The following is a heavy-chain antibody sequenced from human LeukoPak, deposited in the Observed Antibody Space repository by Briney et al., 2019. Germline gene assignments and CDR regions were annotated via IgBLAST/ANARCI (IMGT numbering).Heavy chain of an antibody. CDR3: ARDDFGGDSPFDY. CDR1: GFTFSSYS. D-gene: IGHD4-23*01. V-gene: IGHV3-48*04. Sequence: GGSLRLSCAASGFTFSSYSMNWVRQAPGKGLEWVSYISGSTSTIYYADSVKGRFTISRDNAKSSLYLQMNSLRAEDTAVYYCARDDFGGDSPFDYWGQGTLVTVSS. CDR2: ISGSTSTI. J-gene: IGHJ4*02.